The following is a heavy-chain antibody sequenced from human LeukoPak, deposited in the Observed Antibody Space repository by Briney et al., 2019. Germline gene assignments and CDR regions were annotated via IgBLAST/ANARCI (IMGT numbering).Heavy chain of an antibody. J-gene: IGHJ4*02. D-gene: IGHD2-15*01. Sequence: ASVKVSCKASGYTFTSYYMHRVRQAPGQGLEWMGIINPSGGSTSYAQKFQGRVTMTRDTSTSTVYMELSSLRSEDTAVYYCARDPGHIVVVVAATGSYYFDYWGQGTLVTVSS. CDR2: INPSGGST. CDR1: GYTFTSYY. V-gene: IGHV1-46*01. CDR3: ARDPGHIVVVVAATGSYYFDY.